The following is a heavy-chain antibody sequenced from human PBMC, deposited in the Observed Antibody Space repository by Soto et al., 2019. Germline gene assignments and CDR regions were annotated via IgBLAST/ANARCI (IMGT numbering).Heavy chain of an antibody. Sequence: VQLVQSETEVKKPGASVKVSCKASGYSFSSYGISWVRQAPGQGLEWMGWISVYSGDTKYTQKLQGRVTMTTDTSTSTDYLELRSLRSGDTAVYYCASDHPYGSGTYGRGGMDVWGQGTTVIVSS. D-gene: IGHD3-10*01. CDR1: GYSFSSYG. V-gene: IGHV1-18*04. J-gene: IGHJ6*02. CDR3: ASDHPYGSGTYGRGGMDV. CDR2: ISVYSGDT.